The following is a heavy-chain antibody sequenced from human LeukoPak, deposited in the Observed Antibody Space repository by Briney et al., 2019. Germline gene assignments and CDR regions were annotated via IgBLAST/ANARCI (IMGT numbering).Heavy chain of an antibody. CDR1: EFTFTTYG. V-gene: IGHV3-23*01. D-gene: IGHD6-13*01. J-gene: IGHJ4*02. CDR2: ISGSGGST. CDR3: AKVYSSSWSEFDY. Sequence: PGRSLTLSCAASEFTFTTYGMHWVRQAPGKGLEWVSAISGSGGSTYYADSVKGRFTISRDNSKNTLYLQMNSLRAEDTAVYCCAKVYSSSWSEFDYWGQGTLVTVSS.